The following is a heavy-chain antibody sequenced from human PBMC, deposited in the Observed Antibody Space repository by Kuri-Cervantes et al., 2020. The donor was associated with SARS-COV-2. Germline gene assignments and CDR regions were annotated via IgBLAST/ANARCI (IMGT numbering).Heavy chain of an antibody. J-gene: IGHJ6*02. V-gene: IGHV1-46*01. D-gene: IGHD3-3*01. CDR1: GYTFTSYY. CDR3: ATIIWSGLYYYYGMDV. Sequence: ASVKVSCKASGYTFTSYYMHWVRQAPGQGLEWMGIINPCGGSTSYAQKFQGRVTMTRDTSTSTVYMELSSLRSEDTAVYYCATIIWSGLYYYYGMDVWAQGPTVTVSS. CDR2: INPCGGST.